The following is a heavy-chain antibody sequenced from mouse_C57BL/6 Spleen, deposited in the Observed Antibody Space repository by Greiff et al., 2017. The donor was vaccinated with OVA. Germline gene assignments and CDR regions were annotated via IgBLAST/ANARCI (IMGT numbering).Heavy chain of an antibody. J-gene: IGHJ2*01. D-gene: IGHD2-13*01. CDR3: ARLTGDSFYFDY. CDR2: ISSGGSYT. V-gene: IGHV5-6*01. CDR1: GFTFSSYG. Sequence: DVQLVESGGDLVKPGGSLKLSCAASGFTFSSYGMSWVRQTPDKRLEWVATISSGGSYTYYPDSVKGRFTISRDNAKNTLYLQMSSLKSEDTAMYYCARLTGDSFYFDYWGQGTTLTVSS.